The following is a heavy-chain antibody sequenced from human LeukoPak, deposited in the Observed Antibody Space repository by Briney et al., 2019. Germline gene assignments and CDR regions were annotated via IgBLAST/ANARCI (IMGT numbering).Heavy chain of an antibody. D-gene: IGHD3-10*01. CDR2: IYHSGST. CDR1: GVSISSGGYS. Sequence: SETLSLTCAVSGVSISSGGYSWGWLRQPPGKGLECIGYIYHSGSTYYDPSLKSRVTISVDRSKNQFSLKLSSVTAADTAVYYCAATGSGSYTFDYWGQGTLVTVSS. CDR3: AATGSGSYTFDY. V-gene: IGHV4-30-2*01. J-gene: IGHJ4*02.